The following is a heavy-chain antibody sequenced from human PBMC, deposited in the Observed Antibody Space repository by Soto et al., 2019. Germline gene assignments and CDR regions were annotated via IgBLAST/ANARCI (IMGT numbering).Heavy chain of an antibody. J-gene: IGHJ4*02. CDR2: INPSGGST. D-gene: IGHD6-19*01. Sequence: QVQLVQSEAEVKKHGASVKVSCKASGYTFTSYYMHWERQTPGQGLEWMGIINPSGGSTSYAQKCEDRVTMTRETSTSTLYMELSSLRSEDPAVYYCARHGLRSYRSGWNYFDYCGQGTLVTVSS. V-gene: IGHV1-46*01. CDR1: GYTFTSYY. CDR3: ARHGLRSYRSGWNYFDY.